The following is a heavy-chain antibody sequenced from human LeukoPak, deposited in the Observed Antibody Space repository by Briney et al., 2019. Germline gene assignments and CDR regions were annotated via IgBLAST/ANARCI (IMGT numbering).Heavy chain of an antibody. V-gene: IGHV4-59*08. Sequence: PSETLSLTCTVSGGSISGYYWSWIQQPPGKGLEWIGYIYYSGSTNYNPSLKSRVTISVDTSKNQFSLKLSSVTAADTAVYYCARLLHSSGYCSSYYYYYGMDVWGQGTTVTVSS. J-gene: IGHJ6*02. CDR2: IYYSGST. CDR1: GGSISGYY. CDR3: ARLLHSSGYCSSYYYYYGMDV. D-gene: IGHD3-22*01.